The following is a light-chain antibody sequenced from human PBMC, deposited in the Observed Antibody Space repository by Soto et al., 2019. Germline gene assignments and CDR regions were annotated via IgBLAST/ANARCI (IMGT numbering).Light chain of an antibody. CDR2: DDD. CDR3: GSWDSSLSAYV. CDR1: YSNIGNTV. J-gene: IGLJ1*01. V-gene: IGLV1-51*01. Sequence: QSVLTQPPSASGTPGQGVTISCSGSYSNIGNTVVAWYHLLPGTAPRLLIYDDDKRPSGIPDRFSGSKSGTSATLGITGFQTGDEADYYCGSWDSSLSAYVFATGTKVTVL.